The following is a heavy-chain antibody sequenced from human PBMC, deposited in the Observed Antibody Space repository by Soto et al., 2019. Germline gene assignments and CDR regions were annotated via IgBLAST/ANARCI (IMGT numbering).Heavy chain of an antibody. Sequence: SETLSLTCTASGGSISSYYWSWIRQPPGKGLEWIGYIYYSGSTNYNPSLKSRVTISVDTSKNQFSLKLSSVTAADTAVYYCARTRRYDYIWGSPYDAFDIWGQGTMVTVSS. V-gene: IGHV4-59*01. CDR1: GGSISSYY. J-gene: IGHJ3*02. CDR3: ARTRRYDYIWGSPYDAFDI. CDR2: IYYSGST. D-gene: IGHD3-16*01.